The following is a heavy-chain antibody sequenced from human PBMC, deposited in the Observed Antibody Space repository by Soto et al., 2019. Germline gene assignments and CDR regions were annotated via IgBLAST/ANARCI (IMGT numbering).Heavy chain of an antibody. CDR2: INPNSGGT. J-gene: IGHJ6*02. CDR1: GYTFTGYY. Sequence: VSVKVSCKASGYTFTGYYMHWVRQAPGQGLEWMGWINPNSGGTNYAQKFQGWVTMTRDTSISTAYMELSRLRSDDTAVYYCAREKQLVRDYYYYGMDVWGQGTTVTVSS. CDR3: AREKQLVRDYYYYGMDV. V-gene: IGHV1-2*04. D-gene: IGHD6-6*01.